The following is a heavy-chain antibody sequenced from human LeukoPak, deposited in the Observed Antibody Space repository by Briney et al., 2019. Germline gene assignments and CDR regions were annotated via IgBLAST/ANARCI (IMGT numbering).Heavy chain of an antibody. CDR1: GFPFKGYW. Sequence: GGSLRLSGVASGFPFKGYWMTWVRQSPGKGLDWVANIKPDGRETNYLDSVKGRFTISRDNARDSLFLEMNNLRVDDTAVYYCARDGGELWPLDEWGQGILVTVSS. J-gene: IGHJ4*02. CDR3: ARDGGELWPLDE. V-gene: IGHV3-7*01. D-gene: IGHD3-10*01. CDR2: IKPDGRET.